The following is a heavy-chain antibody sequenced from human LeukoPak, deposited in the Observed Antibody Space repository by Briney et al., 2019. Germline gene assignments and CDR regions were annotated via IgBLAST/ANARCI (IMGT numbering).Heavy chain of an antibody. CDR2: ISAYNGNT. CDR3: ARGGEIRYFDWLLWDNLDY. D-gene: IGHD3-9*01. V-gene: IGHV1-18*01. J-gene: IGHJ4*02. Sequence: GASVKVSCKASGYTFTSYGISWVRQAPGQGLEWMGWISAYNGNTNYAQKLQGRVTMTTDTSTSAAYMELRSLRSDDTAVYYCARGGEIRYFDWLLWDNLDYWGQGTLVTVSS. CDR1: GYTFTSYG.